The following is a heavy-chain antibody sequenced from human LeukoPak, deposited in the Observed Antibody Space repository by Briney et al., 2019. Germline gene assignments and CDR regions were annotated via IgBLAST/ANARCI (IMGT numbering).Heavy chain of an antibody. Sequence: SETLSLTCAVHGGSFSGYHWNWIRQSPEKGREWVGEINDRARTDYTPSLKSRVSRSVNTSRKEFSLKLSAVTAADTAVYYCSRDPTTVTTLPYYFDFWGQGTLVTVSS. CDR3: SRDPTTVTTLPYYFDF. D-gene: IGHD4-17*01. CDR2: INDRART. V-gene: IGHV4-34*01. J-gene: IGHJ4*02. CDR1: GGSFSGYH.